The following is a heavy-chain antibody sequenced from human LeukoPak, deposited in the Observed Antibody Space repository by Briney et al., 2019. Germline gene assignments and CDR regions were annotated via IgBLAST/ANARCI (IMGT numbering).Heavy chain of an antibody. CDR3: AKDSAAAGIGVCNY. J-gene: IGHJ4*02. D-gene: IGHD6-13*01. CDR2: ISGSGGST. CDR1: GFTFSSYA. Sequence: GGSLRLSCAASGFTFSSYAMRWVRQAPGKGLEWVSAISGSGGSTYYADSVKGRFTISRDNSKNTLYLQMNSLRAEDTAVYYCAKDSAAAGIGVCNYWGQGTLVTVSS. V-gene: IGHV3-23*01.